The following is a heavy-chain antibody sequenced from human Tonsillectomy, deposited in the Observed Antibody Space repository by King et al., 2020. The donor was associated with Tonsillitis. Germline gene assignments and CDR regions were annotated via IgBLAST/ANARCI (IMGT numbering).Heavy chain of an antibody. CDR1: GYSISSGYY. V-gene: IGHV4-38-2*02. CDR2: IYHSGST. CDR3: AIREMATITGREVDY. J-gene: IGHJ4*02. D-gene: IGHD5-24*01. Sequence: HVQLQESGPGLVKPSETLSLTCTVSGYSISSGYYWGWIRQPPGKGLEWIGSIYHSGSTYYNPSLKSRVTISVDTSKNQFSLKLSSVTAAATAVYYCAIREMATITGREVDYWGQGTLVTVSS.